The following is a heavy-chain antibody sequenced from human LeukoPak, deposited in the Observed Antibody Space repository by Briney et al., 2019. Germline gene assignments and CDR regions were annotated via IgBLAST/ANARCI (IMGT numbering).Heavy chain of an antibody. V-gene: IGHV1-18*01. D-gene: IGHD3-10*01. CDR3: ARDYYYGSGSYYNDLYYYYYYGMDV. CDR2: LGVYIVNT. J-gene: IGHJ6*02. CDR1: GKPFPGMV. Sequence: ASVKVSCKASGKPFPGMVTAGCDRPPGQGLGGLDGLGVYIVNTTNEQKLQGRVTMTTDTSTSTAYMELRSLRSDDTAVYYCARDYYYGSGSYYNDLYYYYYYGMDVWGQGTTVTVSS.